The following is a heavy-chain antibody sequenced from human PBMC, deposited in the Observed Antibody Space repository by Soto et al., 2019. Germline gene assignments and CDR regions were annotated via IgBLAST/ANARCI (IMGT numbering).Heavy chain of an antibody. CDR2: MNPNGGNT. CDR3: ARGRNGMDV. Sequence: QVQLVQSGAEVKKPGASVKVSCKASGDTFTNYDIKWVRQATGQGLEWMGWMNPNGGNTGYAQQIQGRVTMTRNTSISTAYMELSSLRSEDTAVYYCARGRNGMDVWGQGTTVTVSS. V-gene: IGHV1-8*01. J-gene: IGHJ6*02. CDR1: GDTFTNYD.